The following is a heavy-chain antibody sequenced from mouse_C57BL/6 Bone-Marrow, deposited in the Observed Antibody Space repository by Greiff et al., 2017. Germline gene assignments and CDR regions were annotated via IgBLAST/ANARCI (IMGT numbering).Heavy chain of an antibody. D-gene: IGHD1-1*01. Sequence: QVHVKQSGAELVKPGASVKMSCKASGYTFTSYWITWVKQRPGQGLEWIGDIYPGSGSTNYNEKFKSKATLTVDTSSSTAYMQLSSLTSEDSAVYYCARYGSSYWYFDVWGTGTTVTVSS. CDR1: GYTFTSYW. V-gene: IGHV1-55*01. CDR2: IYPGSGST. J-gene: IGHJ1*03. CDR3: ARYGSSYWYFDV.